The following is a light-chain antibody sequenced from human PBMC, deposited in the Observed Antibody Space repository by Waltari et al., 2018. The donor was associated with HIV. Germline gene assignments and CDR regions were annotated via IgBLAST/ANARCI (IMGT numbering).Light chain of an antibody. CDR3: GTWDSSQSAWV. CDR2: ENN. CDR1: GSNIENNY. J-gene: IGLJ3*02. Sequence: QSMLTQPPSVSAAPGQWVTISCSGSGSNIENNYISCFQQLPGTAPELLISENNERPAGIPDRCSGSKSGSSATLGITGLQTGDDANYYCGTWDSSQSAWVFGGGTRLTVL. V-gene: IGLV1-51*02.